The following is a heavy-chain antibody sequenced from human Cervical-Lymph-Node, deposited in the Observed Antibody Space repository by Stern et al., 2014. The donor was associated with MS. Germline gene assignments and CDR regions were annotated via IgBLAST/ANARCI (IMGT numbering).Heavy chain of an antibody. D-gene: IGHD6-19*01. CDR2: INPNSGDT. J-gene: IGHJ4*02. CDR1: GYTFRGYY. CDR3: GRVGYSSRTVDF. V-gene: IGHV1-2*02. Sequence: VQLVESGAEVTKPGASLKVSCRASGYTFRGYYLHWVRQAPGPGLEWIGWINPNSGDTNYAQKFLGRVTMTGDTSISTAYMELSSLTSDDTAVYYCGRVGYSSRTVDFWGQGTLVTVSS.